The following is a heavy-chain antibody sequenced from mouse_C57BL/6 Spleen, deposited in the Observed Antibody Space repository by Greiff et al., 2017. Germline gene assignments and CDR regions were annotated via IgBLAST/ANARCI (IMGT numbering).Heavy chain of an antibody. CDR1: GYTFTSYT. CDR3: ARGGLWLRFFDY. V-gene: IGHV1-4*01. J-gene: IGHJ2*01. CDR2: INPSSGYT. Sequence: QVQLQQSGAELARPGASVKMSCKASGYTFTSYTMHWVKQRPGQGLEWIGYINPSSGYTKYNQKFKDKATLTADKSSSTAYMQLSSLTSEDSAVYYCARGGLWLRFFDYWGQGTTLTVSS. D-gene: IGHD2-2*01.